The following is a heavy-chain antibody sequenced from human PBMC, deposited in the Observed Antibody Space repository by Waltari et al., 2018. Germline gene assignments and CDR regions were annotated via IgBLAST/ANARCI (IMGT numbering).Heavy chain of an antibody. CDR2: VHGSGTT. CDR3: ARDRGRGLYLDS. CDR1: GDSASNPDW. D-gene: IGHD2-15*01. Sequence: QLQLQESGPGLVQPSGTLSLTCAVSGDSASNPDWWSWVRQSPGKGLEWIGQVHGSGTTNYNPSFAGRVTGSLDTSNNQFSLKVTSATAADTAVYYCARDRGRGLYLDSWGPGTLVTVSP. V-gene: IGHV4-4*02. J-gene: IGHJ4*02.